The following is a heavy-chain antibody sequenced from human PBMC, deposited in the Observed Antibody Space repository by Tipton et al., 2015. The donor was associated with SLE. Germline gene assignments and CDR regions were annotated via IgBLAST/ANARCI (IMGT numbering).Heavy chain of an antibody. CDR1: GFTFSSYA. V-gene: IGHV3-23*03. J-gene: IGHJ6*03. D-gene: IGHD1-26*01. CDR3: ARGGLGVSYYYYMDV. Sequence: SLRLSCAASGFTFSSYAMTWVRQAPGKGLDWVSVIYAIRSTYYANSVRGRFTISRDNSKDTLYLQMNSLRAEDTAIYYCARGGLGVSYYYYMDVWGKGTTVTVSS. CDR2: IYAIRST.